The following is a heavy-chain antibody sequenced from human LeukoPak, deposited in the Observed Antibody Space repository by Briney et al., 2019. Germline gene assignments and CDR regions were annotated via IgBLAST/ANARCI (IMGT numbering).Heavy chain of an antibody. J-gene: IGHJ4*02. CDR3: ARGRKGGSAL. CDR1: GGSFSGFY. CDR2: IDHSGST. D-gene: IGHD3-10*01. V-gene: IGHV4-34*01. Sequence: SETLSLTCDVYGGSFSGFYWNWIRQPPGKGLESIGEIDHSGSTNYNLSLKSRVTISVDRANNQFSLKLSSVTAADTAFYYCARGRKGGSALWGQGTLVTVSS.